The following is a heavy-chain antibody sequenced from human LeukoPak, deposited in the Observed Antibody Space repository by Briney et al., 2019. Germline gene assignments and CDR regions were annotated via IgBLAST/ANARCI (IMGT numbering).Heavy chain of an antibody. J-gene: IGHJ4*02. CDR2: INHSGST. D-gene: IGHD4-17*01. V-gene: IGHV4-34*01. CDR3: ARGRGTTVTIFDY. CDR1: GGSFSGYY. Sequence: SETLSLTCAVYGGSFSGYYWSWIRQPPGKGLEWIGEINHSGSTNYNPSLKSRVTISVDTSKNPFSLKLSSVTAADTAVYYCARGRGTTVTIFDYWGQGTLVTVSS.